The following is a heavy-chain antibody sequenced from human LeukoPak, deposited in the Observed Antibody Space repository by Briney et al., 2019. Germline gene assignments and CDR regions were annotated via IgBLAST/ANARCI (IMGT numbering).Heavy chain of an antibody. CDR1: GFTFNNYA. V-gene: IGHV3-23*01. J-gene: IGHJ5*01. CDR3: AKPISGGLAVTADWFHP. Sequence: GGSLRRSCAASGFTFNNYAMSWLRQPPGKGLEWVSTINANSGTTSYAASVRGRFTISRDNSKNTLYLQLNTLRADDTATYYCAKPISGGLAVTADWFHPWGQGTLVVVSS. D-gene: IGHD6-19*01. CDR2: INANSGTT.